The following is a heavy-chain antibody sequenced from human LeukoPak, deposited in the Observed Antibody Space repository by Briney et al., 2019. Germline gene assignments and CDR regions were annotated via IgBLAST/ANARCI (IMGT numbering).Heavy chain of an antibody. CDR3: AKESGKFDY. J-gene: IGHJ4*02. CDR1: GFTFINYG. V-gene: IGHV3-43*02. Sequence: PGRSLRLSCAASGFTFINYGMHWVRQAPGKGLEWVSLISADGGSTFSADSVKGRFSISRDNSKNSLYLQMNSLRSEDTAMYYCAKESGKFDYWGQGTLVAVSS. CDR2: ISADGGST.